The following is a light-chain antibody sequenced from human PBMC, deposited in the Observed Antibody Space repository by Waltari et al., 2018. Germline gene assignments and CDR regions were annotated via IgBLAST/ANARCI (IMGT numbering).Light chain of an antibody. V-gene: IGKV1-5*01. CDR1: QKVVDW. CDR3: QLSKA. CDR2: SVS. J-gene: IGKJ1*01. Sequence: DIQMTQSPSSLSASVGASVTITCRASQKVVDWLAWYQQRPGRAPRLIISSVSTLEDGVPSRFTGSGSGTQFTLTINNLQPEDFAVYYCQLSKAFGQGTKV.